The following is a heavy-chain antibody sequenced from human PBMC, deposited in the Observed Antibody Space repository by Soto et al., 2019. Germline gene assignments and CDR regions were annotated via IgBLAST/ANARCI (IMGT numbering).Heavy chain of an antibody. CDR3: ARPGTGDGSWFDP. J-gene: IGHJ5*02. D-gene: IGHD6-13*01. Sequence: QLQLQESGPGLVKPSETLSLTCTVSGGSISSSSYYWGWIRQPPGKGLEWIGSIYYSGSTYYNPSIKSPVTISVDPSKNQFSLKLSSVPAADTAVYYCARPGTGDGSWFDPWGQGTLVTVSS. CDR2: IYYSGST. CDR1: GGSISSSSYY. V-gene: IGHV4-39*01.